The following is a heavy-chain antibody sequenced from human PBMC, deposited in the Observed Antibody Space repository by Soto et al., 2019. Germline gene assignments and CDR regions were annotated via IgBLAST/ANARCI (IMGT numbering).Heavy chain of an antibody. CDR3: ARARSAVYSSGGSCYYFDY. J-gene: IGHJ4*02. V-gene: IGHV1-69*13. CDR2: KIPKHRTT. Sequence: GDSVKVSCKASVGTFSSYSISWVRQAPGQGLECMGGKIPKHRTTNDAHKYKSRVKITADDSTSTAYMELSSLISEETAVYYCARARSAVYSSGGSCYYFDYWGQGTLVTVSS. CDR1: VGTFSSYS. D-gene: IGHD2-15*01.